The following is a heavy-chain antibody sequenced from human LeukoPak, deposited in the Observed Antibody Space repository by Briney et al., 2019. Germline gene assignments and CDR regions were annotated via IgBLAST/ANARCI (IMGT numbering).Heavy chain of an antibody. J-gene: IGHJ5*02. D-gene: IGHD6-6*01. CDR2: ITSSSKI. Sequence: GGSLRLSCTASGFTFSTYAMAWVRQAPGKGLEWLSYITSSSKINYADSVKGRFTISRDYAKNSLYLQMISLTDEDTAVYYCARSANPGVHDFDPWGQGTLVTVSS. V-gene: IGHV3-48*02. CDR1: GFTFSTYA. CDR3: ARSANPGVHDFDP.